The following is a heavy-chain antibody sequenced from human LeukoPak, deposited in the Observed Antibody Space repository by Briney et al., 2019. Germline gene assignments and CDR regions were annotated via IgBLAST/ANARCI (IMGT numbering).Heavy chain of an antibody. CDR2: ISYDGSNK. Sequence: HPGGSLRLSCAASGFTFSSYAMHWVRQAPGKGLEWVAVISYDGSNKYYADSVKGRFTISRDISKNTLYLQMNSLRAEDSALYYCARGGRGSAAVVAPRSFDIWGQGTMVTVSS. CDR1: GFTFSSYA. CDR3: ARGGRGSAAVVAPRSFDI. J-gene: IGHJ3*02. D-gene: IGHD3-22*01. V-gene: IGHV3-30*14.